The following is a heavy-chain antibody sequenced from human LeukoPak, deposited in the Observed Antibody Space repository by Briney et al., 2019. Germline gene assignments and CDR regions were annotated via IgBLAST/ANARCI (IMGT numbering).Heavy chain of an antibody. D-gene: IGHD2-2*01. CDR2: IYTSGST. V-gene: IGHV4-61*02. J-gene: IGHJ4*02. Sequence: SETLSLTCTVSGGSISSGSYYWSWIRQPAGKGLEWIGRIYTSGSTNYNPFLKSRVTISVDTSKNQFSLKLSSVTAADTAVYYCARSGYCSSTSCYEYWGQGTLVTVSS. CDR1: GGSISSGSYY. CDR3: ARSGYCSSTSCYEY.